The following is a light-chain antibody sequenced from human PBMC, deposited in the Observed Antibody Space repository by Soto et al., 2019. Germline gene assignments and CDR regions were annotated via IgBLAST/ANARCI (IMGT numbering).Light chain of an antibody. Sequence: DIQMTQSPSALSASVGDRVTITGRASQSIRSYLNWYQQKPGKAPKLXIYAASSLPSGVPSRFSGSGAGTDCTRTISSLQPEDVETDYCPQSYSTTWTFGQGTQVDI. J-gene: IGKJ1*01. CDR2: AAS. CDR1: QSIRSY. V-gene: IGKV1-39*01. CDR3: PQSYSTTWT.